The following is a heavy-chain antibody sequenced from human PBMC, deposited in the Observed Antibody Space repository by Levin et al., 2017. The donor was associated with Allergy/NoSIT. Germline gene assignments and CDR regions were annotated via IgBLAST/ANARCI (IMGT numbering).Heavy chain of an antibody. CDR2: IYRSGST. Sequence: LSLTCAVSGGSISSNNWWSWVRQPPGKGLEWIGEIYRSGSTNYNPSLKSRVTISVDKSKNQFSLKLSSVTAADTAVYYCARDYGTRYSSGWLGFDYWGQGTLVTVSS. D-gene: IGHD6-19*01. CDR1: GGSISSNNW. CDR3: ARDYGTRYSSGWLGFDY. J-gene: IGHJ4*02. V-gene: IGHV4-4*02.